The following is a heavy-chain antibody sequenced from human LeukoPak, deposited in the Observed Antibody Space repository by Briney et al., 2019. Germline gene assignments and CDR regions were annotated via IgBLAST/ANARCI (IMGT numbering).Heavy chain of an antibody. CDR1: GYTFTGYY. CDR2: INPNSGGT. V-gene: IGHV1-2*02. CDR3: ARDFPSNTNWSDP. D-gene: IGHD4/OR15-4a*01. J-gene: IGHJ5*02. Sequence: ASVKVSCKASGYTFTGYYMHWVRQAPGQGLEWMGWINPNSGGTNYAQKLQGRVTMTRDTSISTAYMELSRLRSDDTAVYYCARDFPSNTNWSDPWGQGTLVTVSS.